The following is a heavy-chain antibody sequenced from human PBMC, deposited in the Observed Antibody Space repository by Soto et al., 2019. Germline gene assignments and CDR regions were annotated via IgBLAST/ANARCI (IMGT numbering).Heavy chain of an antibody. Sequence: QVQLVESGGGVVQPGRSLRLSCAASGFTFSSYGMHWVRQAPGKGLEWVAVISYDGSNKYYADSVKGRFTISRDNSKNTLYLQMNSLRDEDTAVYYCAKELVRTILPTDYWGQGSLVTVSS. CDR2: ISYDGSNK. CDR3: AKELVRTILPTDY. D-gene: IGHD3-10*01. J-gene: IGHJ4*02. CDR1: GFTFSSYG. V-gene: IGHV3-30*18.